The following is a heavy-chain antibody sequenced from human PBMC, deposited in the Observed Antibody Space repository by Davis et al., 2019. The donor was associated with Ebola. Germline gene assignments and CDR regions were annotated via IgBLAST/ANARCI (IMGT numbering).Heavy chain of an antibody. V-gene: IGHV1-18*01. J-gene: IGHJ6*02. CDR2: INGYNGNT. Sequence: AASVKVSCKTFGYTFSSYGISWVRQAPGQGLEWMGWINGYNGNTNYAQRLQGRVTMTTDTSTRTAYMDLSSLRSQDTAVYYCARVIGSNSWKYGMDVWGQGTLVTVSS. CDR3: ARVIGSNSWKYGMDV. D-gene: IGHD2-2*01. CDR1: GYTFSSYG.